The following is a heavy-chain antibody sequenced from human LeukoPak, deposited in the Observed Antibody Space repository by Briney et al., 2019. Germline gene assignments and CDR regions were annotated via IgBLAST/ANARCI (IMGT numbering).Heavy chain of an antibody. CDR3: ASLVRGVSFYYYMDV. CDR1: GDSVSSVSYY. CDR2: VYYSGST. D-gene: IGHD3-10*01. Sequence: NPSQTLSLTCTVSGDSVSSVSYYWAWIRQPPGKGLEWIANVYYSGSTYYNPSLKSRVAISVDTSKNQFSLTLRSVTAADTGVYFCASLVRGVSFYYYMDVWGRGTSVTVSS. J-gene: IGHJ6*03. V-gene: IGHV4-39*01.